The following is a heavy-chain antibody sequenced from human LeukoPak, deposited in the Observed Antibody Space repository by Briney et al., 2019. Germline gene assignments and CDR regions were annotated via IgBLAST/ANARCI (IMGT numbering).Heavy chain of an antibody. V-gene: IGHV3-33*01. J-gene: IGHJ4*02. D-gene: IGHD5-18*01. CDR3: AREAGYSYGSDLDY. CDR2: IWYDGSNK. CDR1: GFTFSSYV. Sequence: PGGSLRLSCAASGFTFSSYVMHWVRQAPGKGLEWVAVIWYDGSNKYYADSVKGRFTISRDNSKNTLYLQMNCLRAEDTAVYYCAREAGYSYGSDLDYWGQGTLVTVSS.